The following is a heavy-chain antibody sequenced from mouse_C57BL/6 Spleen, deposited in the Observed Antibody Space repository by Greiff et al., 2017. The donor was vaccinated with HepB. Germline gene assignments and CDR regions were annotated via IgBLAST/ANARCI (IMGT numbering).Heavy chain of an antibody. J-gene: IGHJ4*01. CDR2: ISYDGSN. D-gene: IGHD2-2*01. CDR1: GYSITSGYY. CDR3: ASIYYGYGRDY. Sequence: EVKLVESGPGLVKPSQSLSLTCSVTGYSITSGYYWNWIRQFPGNKLEWMGYISYDGSNNYNPSLKNRISITRDTSKNQFFLKLNSVTTEDTATYYCASIYYGYGRDYWGQGTSVTVSS. V-gene: IGHV3-6*01.